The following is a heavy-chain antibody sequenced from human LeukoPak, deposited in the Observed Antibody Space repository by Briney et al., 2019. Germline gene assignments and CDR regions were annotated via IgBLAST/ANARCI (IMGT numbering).Heavy chain of an antibody. CDR1: GFTFDDNG. J-gene: IGHJ4*02. Sequence: GGSLRLSCAASGFTFDDNGMHWVRQAPGKGLEWVAFIRYDGSNKYYADSVKGRFTISRDNSKNTLYLQMNSLRAEDTAVYYCAKDRIVVVPAALDYWGQGTLVTVSS. D-gene: IGHD2-2*01. V-gene: IGHV3-30*02. CDR2: IRYDGSNK. CDR3: AKDRIVVVPAALDY.